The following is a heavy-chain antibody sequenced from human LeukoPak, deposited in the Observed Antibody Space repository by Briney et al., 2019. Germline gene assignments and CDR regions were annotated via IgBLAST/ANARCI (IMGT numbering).Heavy chain of an antibody. CDR2: INPNSGGT. D-gene: IGHD2-2*01. J-gene: IGHJ6*03. V-gene: IGHV1-2*02. CDR1: GYTFTGYY. CDR3: AREGVVVPAAFGCYMDV. Sequence: ASVKVSCKASGYTFTGYYMHWVRQVPGQGLEWMGWINPNSGGTKYAQKFQGRVTMTRDTSISTAYMELNRLRSDDTAVYYCAREGVVVPAAFGCYMDVWGKGTTVTISS.